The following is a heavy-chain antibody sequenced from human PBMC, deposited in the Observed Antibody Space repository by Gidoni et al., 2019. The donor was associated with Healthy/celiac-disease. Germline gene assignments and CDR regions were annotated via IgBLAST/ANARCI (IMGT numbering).Heavy chain of an antibody. V-gene: IGHV1-69*01. J-gene: IGHJ4*02. D-gene: IGHD3-22*01. CDR3: ARDRHDYDSSGYLDY. CDR2: IIPIFGTA. CDR1: GGTFSSYA. Sequence: QVQLVQSGAEVKKPGSSVTVSCKASGGTFSSYAISWVRQAPGQGLEWRGGIIPIFGTANYAQKFQGIVTIPADESTSTAYMELSSLRSEDTAVYYCARDRHDYDSSGYLDYWGQGTLVTVSS.